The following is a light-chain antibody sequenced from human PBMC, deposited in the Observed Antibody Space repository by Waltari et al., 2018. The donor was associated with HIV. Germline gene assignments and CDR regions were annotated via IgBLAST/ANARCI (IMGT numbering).Light chain of an antibody. CDR2: DAS. J-gene: IGKJ3*01. V-gene: IGKV1-39*01. CDR1: QTVTNK. Sequence: DIQMTQSPSSLSASVGDSVTITCRASQTVTNKVNWYQQKPGKAPKVLIYDASTLQSGVPSRFRGGGSWTEFTLTITSLQLDDFATYFCQQSFSSPLTFGPGTKVDI. CDR3: QQSFSSPLT.